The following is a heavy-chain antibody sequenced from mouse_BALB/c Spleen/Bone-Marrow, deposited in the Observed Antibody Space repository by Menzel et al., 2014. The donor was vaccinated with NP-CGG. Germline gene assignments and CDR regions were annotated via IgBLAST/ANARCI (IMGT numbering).Heavy chain of an antibody. J-gene: IGHJ1*01. CDR1: GYSFTGYY. CDR2: INPYNGAT. V-gene: IGHV1-31*01. CDR3: ARRNYGSSYWYFDV. Sequence: EVMLVESGPELVKPGASVKISCKASGYSFTGYYMHWVKQSHVKSLEWIGRINPYNGATSYNQNFKDKASLTVDKSSSTAYMELHSLTSEDSAVYYCARRNYGSSYWYFDVWGAGTTATVSS. D-gene: IGHD1-1*01.